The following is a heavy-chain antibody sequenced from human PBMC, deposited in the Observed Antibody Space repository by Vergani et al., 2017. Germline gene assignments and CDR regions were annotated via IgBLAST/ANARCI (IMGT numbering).Heavy chain of an antibody. CDR2: IGTAGDT. D-gene: IGHD2-2*01. J-gene: IGHJ6*02. CDR3: ARDLTGYCSSTSCYGGMDV. CDR1: GFTFSSYD. Sequence: EVQLVESGGGVVQPGGSLRLSCAASGFTFSSYDMHWVRQATGKGLEWVSAIGTAGDTYYPGSVKGRFTISRENAKNSLYLQMNSLRAGDTAVYYCARDLTGYCSSTSCYGGMDVWGQGTTVTVSS. V-gene: IGHV3-13*01.